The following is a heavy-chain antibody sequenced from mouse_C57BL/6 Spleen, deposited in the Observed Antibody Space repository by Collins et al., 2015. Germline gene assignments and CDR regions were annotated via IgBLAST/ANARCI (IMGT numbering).Heavy chain of an antibody. CDR2: INPGSGGT. J-gene: IGHJ4*01. CDR1: GYAFTNYL. V-gene: IGHV1-54*01. CDR3: ARFYSNTMDY. D-gene: IGHD2-5*01. Sequence: QVQLQQSGAELVRPGTSVKVSCKASGYAFTNYLIEWVKQRPGQGLEWIGVINPGSGGTNYNEKFKGKATLTADKSSSTAYMQLSSLTSEDSAVYFCARFYSNTMDYWGQGTSVTVSS.